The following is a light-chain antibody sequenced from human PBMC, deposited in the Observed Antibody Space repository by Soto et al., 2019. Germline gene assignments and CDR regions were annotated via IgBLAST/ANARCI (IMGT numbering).Light chain of an antibody. J-gene: IGKJ5*01. CDR3: QQYNDWPPIT. CDR2: GGS. CDR1: QSIGSY. Sequence: DIQMTQSPSSLSASVGDRVTITCRASQSIGSYLNWYQQKPGKAPNLLIHGGSILQSGVPPRFSGGGGGTDFTLTISSLQSEDFAVYYCQQYNDWPPITFGQGTRLEIK. V-gene: IGKV1-39*01.